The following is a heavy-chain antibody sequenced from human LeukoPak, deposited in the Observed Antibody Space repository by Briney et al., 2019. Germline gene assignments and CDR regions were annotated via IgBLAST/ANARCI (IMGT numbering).Heavy chain of an antibody. Sequence: ASVKVSCKASGYTFTSYGISWVRQAPGQGLEWMGWISAFNGNTDYAQKLQGRVTMTTDTSTSTAYMELRSLRSDDTAVYYCARLSGYDNWFDPWGQGTLVTVSS. D-gene: IGHD3-3*01. J-gene: IGHJ5*02. CDR3: ARLSGYDNWFDP. CDR1: GYTFTSYG. CDR2: ISAFNGNT. V-gene: IGHV1-18*01.